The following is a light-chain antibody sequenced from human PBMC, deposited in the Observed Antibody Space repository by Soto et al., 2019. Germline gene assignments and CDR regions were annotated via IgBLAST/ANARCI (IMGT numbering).Light chain of an antibody. CDR3: SSYTSSTTPVV. V-gene: IGLV2-14*01. J-gene: IGLJ2*01. CDR1: SSDVGGYNY. CDR2: EVS. Sequence: QSALTQPAYVSGSHGQSITISCTGTSSDVGGYNYVSWYQQHPGKAPKLMIYEVSNRPSGVSNRFSGSKSGNTASLTISGLQAEDEADYYCSSYTSSTTPVVFGGGTKLTVL.